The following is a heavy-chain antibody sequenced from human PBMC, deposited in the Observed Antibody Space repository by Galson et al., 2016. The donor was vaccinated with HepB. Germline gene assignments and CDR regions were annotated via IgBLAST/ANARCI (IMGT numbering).Heavy chain of an antibody. V-gene: IGHV1-18*04. Sequence: SVKVSCKASGFTFGSFGITWVRQAPGQGLEWMGWISAFNGDTHSAQKFQGRITMTTDTLTSTAFLELTNLKSDDTAVYYCARDRAAGDIRNWFDSWGQGTLVTVSS. D-gene: IGHD6-13*01. CDR3: ARDRAAGDIRNWFDS. CDR1: GFTFGSFG. J-gene: IGHJ5*01. CDR2: ISAFNGDT.